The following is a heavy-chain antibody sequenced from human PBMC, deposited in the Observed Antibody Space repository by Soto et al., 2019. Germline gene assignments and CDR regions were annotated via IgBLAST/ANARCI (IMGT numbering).Heavy chain of an antibody. CDR3: ARNMNVSFGDEAVDF. CDR1: GDSISGSYF. CDR2: IYYRGKT. J-gene: IGHJ3*01. D-gene: IGHD3-16*01. Sequence: QLQLQESGPGLVKPSETLSLTCTVSGDSISGSYFWAWIRQPPGKGLESIGNIYYRGKTNYNPSLRSRVTLSVDTPRNQFSLKLTSVTAADTAVYFCARNMNVSFGDEAVDFWGQGTMVVVSS. V-gene: IGHV4-39*01.